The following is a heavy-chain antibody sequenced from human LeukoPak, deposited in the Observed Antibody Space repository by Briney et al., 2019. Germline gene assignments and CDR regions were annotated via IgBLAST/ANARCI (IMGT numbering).Heavy chain of an antibody. J-gene: IGHJ4*02. CDR3: ARQRDSGFDFDS. CDR2: IYPSDSDT. CDR1: GYTFTNYW. V-gene: IGHV5-51*01. Sequence: GESLKISCKGSGYTFTNYWIAWVRQMPGKGLEWMGIIYPSDSDTRYSPSFQGQVTISADKSIDTAYLQWSSLKASDTAMYYCARQRDSGFDFDSWGQGTLVTVSS. D-gene: IGHD5-12*01.